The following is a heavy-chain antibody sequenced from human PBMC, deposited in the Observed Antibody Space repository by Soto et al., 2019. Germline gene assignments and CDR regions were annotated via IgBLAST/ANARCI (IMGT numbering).Heavy chain of an antibody. CDR2: ISYDGSNK. V-gene: IGHV3-30*18. CDR3: AKDAGDYDYIWGSYRYNNYYYMDV. J-gene: IGHJ6*03. D-gene: IGHD3-16*02. CDR1: GFTFSSYG. Sequence: GGSLRLSCAASGFTFSSYGMHWVRQAPGKGLELVAVISYDGSNKYYADSVKGRFTISRDNSKNTLYLQMNSLRAEDTAVYYCAKDAGDYDYIWGSYRYNNYYYMDVWGKGTTVTVSS.